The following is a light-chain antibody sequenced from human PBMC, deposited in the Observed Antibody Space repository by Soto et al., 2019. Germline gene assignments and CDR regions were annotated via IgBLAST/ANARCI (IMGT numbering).Light chain of an antibody. CDR1: QSVSSSY. CDR2: GAS. V-gene: IGKV3-20*01. CDR3: QHYSSSPPEFT. J-gene: IGKJ3*01. Sequence: EIVLTQSPATLSLSPGERATLSCRASQSVSSSYLAWYQQRPGQAPRLLIFGASYRATGIPDRFSGSESGTDFTLTISRLEPEDFAVYYCQHYSSSPPEFTFGPGTKVDSK.